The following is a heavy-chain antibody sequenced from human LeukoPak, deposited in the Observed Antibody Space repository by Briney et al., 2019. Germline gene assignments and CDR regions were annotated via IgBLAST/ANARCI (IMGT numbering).Heavy chain of an antibody. CDR2: ISGSGGST. Sequence: PGGSLRLSCAASGFTFSSYAMSWVRQAPGKGLEWVSAISGSGGSTYYADSVKGRFTISRDNSKNTLYLQMNSLRAEDTAVYYCAKDRTTATAYYYYYYGMDVWGQGTTVTVSS. D-gene: IGHD1-1*01. J-gene: IGHJ6*02. CDR3: AKDRTTATAYYYYYYGMDV. V-gene: IGHV3-23*01. CDR1: GFTFSSYA.